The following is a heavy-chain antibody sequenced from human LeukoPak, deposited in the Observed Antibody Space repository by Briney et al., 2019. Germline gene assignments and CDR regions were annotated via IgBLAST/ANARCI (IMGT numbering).Heavy chain of an antibody. CDR2: INHSGST. CDR3: ARGPHSSGWYGLGFDY. D-gene: IGHD6-19*01. CDR1: GGSFSGYY. V-gene: IGHV4-34*01. J-gene: IGHJ4*02. Sequence: SETLSLTCGVYGGSFSGYYWRWIRQPPGKGLEWIGEINHSGSTNYNPSLKSRVTISVDTSKNQFSLKLSSVTAADTAVYYCARGPHSSGWYGLGFDYWGPGTLVTVSS.